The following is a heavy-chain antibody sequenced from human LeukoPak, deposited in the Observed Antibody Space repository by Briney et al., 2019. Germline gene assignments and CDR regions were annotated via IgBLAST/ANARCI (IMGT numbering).Heavy chain of an antibody. CDR1: GFTFRRSA. CDR2: ISGRGDDT. V-gene: IGHV3-23*01. D-gene: IGHD1-26*01. Sequence: GGSLRLSCAASGFTFRRSAMTWVRQVPGKGLEWVSTISGRGDDTDYADSVKGRFIISRDSSEITLYLQMHSLGVEDTGVYYCAKGLWASTVGATGIFFDYWGQGIQVTVSS. CDR3: AKGLWASTVGATGIFFDY. J-gene: IGHJ4*02.